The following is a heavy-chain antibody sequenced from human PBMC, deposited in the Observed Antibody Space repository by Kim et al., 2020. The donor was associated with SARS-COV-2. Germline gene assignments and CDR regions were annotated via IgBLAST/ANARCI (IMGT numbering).Heavy chain of an antibody. CDR3: ARDSSAILSSRWYVKEPYVMDV. CDR1: GFTFSSYW. V-gene: IGHV3-74*01. D-gene: IGHD6-13*01. Sequence: GGSLRLSCAASGFTFSSYWMHWVRQAPGKGLVWVSRINSDGSSISYADSVKGRFTISRDNAKNTLYLQMNSLRAKDTAVYYCARDSSAILSSRWYVKEPYVMDVGGRETTVTVS. J-gene: IGHJ6*02. CDR2: INSDGSSI.